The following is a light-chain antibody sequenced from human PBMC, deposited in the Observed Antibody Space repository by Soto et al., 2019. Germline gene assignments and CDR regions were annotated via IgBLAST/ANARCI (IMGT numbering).Light chain of an antibody. CDR2: DAS. V-gene: IGKV3-11*01. CDR3: QQRSNWPYT. CDR1: QSVSSTY. J-gene: IGKJ2*01. Sequence: EIVLTQSPGTLSLSPGERATLSCRARQSVSSTYLAWYQQKPGQAPRLLIYDASNRATGIPARFSGSGSGTDFTLTISSLEPEDFAVYYCQQRSNWPYTFGQGTKVDIK.